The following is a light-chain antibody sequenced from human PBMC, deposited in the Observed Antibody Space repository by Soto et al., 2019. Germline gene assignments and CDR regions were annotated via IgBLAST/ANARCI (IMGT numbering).Light chain of an antibody. Sequence: DIQMTQSPSSRSSSLGDRVTITCRASQSISNYLNWYQQKPGKAPKVLIYAASILESGVPSRFSGSGSGTDFTLTINSLQPGDFATYYCQQSYKTPYTFGQGTKVDIK. CDR3: QQSYKTPYT. J-gene: IGKJ2*01. CDR2: AAS. CDR1: QSISNY. V-gene: IGKV1-39*01.